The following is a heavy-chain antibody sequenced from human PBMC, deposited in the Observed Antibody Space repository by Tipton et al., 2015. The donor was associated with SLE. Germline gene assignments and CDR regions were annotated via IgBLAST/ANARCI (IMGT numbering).Heavy chain of an antibody. CDR3: ARDIQQLGAFDY. D-gene: IGHD6-13*01. CDR1: GYSISSGYY. J-gene: IGHJ4*02. CDR2: IYHSGRT. V-gene: IGHV4-38-2*02. Sequence: TLSLTCAVSGYSISSGYYWGWIRQPPGKGLEWIGSIYHSGRTYYNPSLKSRVTISVDTSKNQFSLKLSSVTAADTAVYYCARDIQQLGAFDYWGQGTLVTVSS.